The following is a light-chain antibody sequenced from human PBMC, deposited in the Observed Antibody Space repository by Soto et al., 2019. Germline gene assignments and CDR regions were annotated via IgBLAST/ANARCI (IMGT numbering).Light chain of an antibody. Sequence: EIVLTQSPGTLSLSPGERATLSCRASQTVSSSYLAWYQQKPGQAPRLFIYGASTRATGIPGRFSGSASGTDFTLTISRLEPEDFAVYYCQQYGPSPMYTFGQGTNLEIK. CDR1: QTVSSSY. V-gene: IGKV3-20*01. J-gene: IGKJ2*01. CDR2: GAS. CDR3: QQYGPSPMYT.